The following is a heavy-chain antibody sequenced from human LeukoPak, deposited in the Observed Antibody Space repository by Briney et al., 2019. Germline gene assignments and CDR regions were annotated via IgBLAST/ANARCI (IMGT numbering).Heavy chain of an antibody. CDR3: ARASLGYCSSTSCFQGSLYYYYYMDV. J-gene: IGHJ6*03. D-gene: IGHD2-2*01. V-gene: IGHV1-69*13. CDR2: IIPIFGTA. Sequence: SVKVSCKASGYTFTSYGISWVRQAPGQGLEWMGGIIPIFGTANYAQKFQGRVTITADESTSTAYMELSSLRSEDTAVYYCARASLGYCSSTSCFQGSLYYYYYMDVWGKGTTVTVSS. CDR1: GYTFTSYG.